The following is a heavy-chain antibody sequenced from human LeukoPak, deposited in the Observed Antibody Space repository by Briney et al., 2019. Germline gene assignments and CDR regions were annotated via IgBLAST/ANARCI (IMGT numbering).Heavy chain of an antibody. CDR1: GHSITSGYY. CDR3: ARGTTTGTYYFDY. D-gene: IGHD4-11*01. Sequence: PSETLSLTCAVAGHSITSGYYWGWIRQPPGKELEWIGSIYHSGSTLYNPSLKSRVTMSVDTSKNQFSLKFSSVTAADTAVYYCARGTTTGTYYFDYWGQGTLATVSS. V-gene: IGHV4-38-2*01. CDR2: IYHSGST. J-gene: IGHJ4*02.